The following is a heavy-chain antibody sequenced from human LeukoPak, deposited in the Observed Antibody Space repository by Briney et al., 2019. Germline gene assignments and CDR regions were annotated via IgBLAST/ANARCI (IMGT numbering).Heavy chain of an antibody. CDR1: GYSISSGYY. D-gene: IGHD1-26*01. CDR2: IYHSGST. Sequence: SETLSLTCTVSGYSISSGYYWGWVRQPPGKGLEWIGSIYHSGSTYYNPSLKSRVTISVDTSKNQFSLKLSSVTAADTAVYYCARDLEGAKYYYYMDVWGKGTTVTVSS. V-gene: IGHV4-38-2*02. J-gene: IGHJ6*03. CDR3: ARDLEGAKYYYYMDV.